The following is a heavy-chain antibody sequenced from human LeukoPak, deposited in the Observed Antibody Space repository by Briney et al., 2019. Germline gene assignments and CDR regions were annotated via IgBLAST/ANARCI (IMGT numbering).Heavy chain of an antibody. CDR1: GGSISSGGYY. CDR3: ARFSGYPFNWFDP. J-gene: IGHJ5*02. Sequence: SQTLSLTCTVSGGSISSGGYYWSWIRQHPGKGLEGIGYIYYSGSTYYNPSLKSRVTISVDTSKNQFSLKLSSVTAADTAVYYCARFSGYPFNWFDPWGQGNLVTVSS. CDR2: IYYSGST. D-gene: IGHD5-12*01. V-gene: IGHV4-31*03.